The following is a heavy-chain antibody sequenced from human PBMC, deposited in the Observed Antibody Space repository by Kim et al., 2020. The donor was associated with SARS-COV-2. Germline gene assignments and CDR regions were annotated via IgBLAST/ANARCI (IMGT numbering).Heavy chain of an antibody. J-gene: IGHJ4*02. D-gene: IGHD6-6*01. CDR3: TKDQPTGARPMY. CDR1: GFTFSSYA. V-gene: IGHV3-23*01. CDR2: ISGSGGST. Sequence: GGSLRLSCAASGFTFSSYAMSWVRQPPGKGLEWVSTISGSGGSTYYADSVKGRFTISRDNSKNTLYLQMNSLGVEDTAVYYCTKDQPTGARPMYWGQGTLVTVSS.